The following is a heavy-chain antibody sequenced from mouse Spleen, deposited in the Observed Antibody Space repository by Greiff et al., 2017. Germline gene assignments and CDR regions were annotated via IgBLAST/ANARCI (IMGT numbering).Heavy chain of an antibody. J-gene: IGHJ3*01. D-gene: IGHD1-1*01. CDR1: GFTFSSYG. V-gene: IGHV5-6*01. CDR2: ISSGGSYT. CDR3: ARHGYYGSSYDWFAY. Sequence: EVHLVESGGDLVKPGGSLKLSCAASGFTFSSYGMSWVRQTPDKRLEWVATISSGGSYTYYPDSVKGRFTISRDNAKNTLYLQMSSLKSEDTAMYYCARHGYYGSSYDWFAYWGQGTLVTVSA.